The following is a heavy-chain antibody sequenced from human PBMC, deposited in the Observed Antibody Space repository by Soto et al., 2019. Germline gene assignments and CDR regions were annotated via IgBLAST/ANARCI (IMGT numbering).Heavy chain of an antibody. CDR2: IYTSGST. J-gene: IGHJ6*02. CDR1: GGSISSYY. CDR3: ARDNRGYSYDPSYYGMDV. Sequence: SETLSLTCTVSGGSISSYYWSWIRQPAGKGLEWIGRIYTSGSTNYNPSLKSRVTMSVDTSKNQFSLKLSSVTAADTAVYYCARDNRGYSYDPSYYGMDVWGQGTTVTVS. D-gene: IGHD5-18*01. V-gene: IGHV4-4*07.